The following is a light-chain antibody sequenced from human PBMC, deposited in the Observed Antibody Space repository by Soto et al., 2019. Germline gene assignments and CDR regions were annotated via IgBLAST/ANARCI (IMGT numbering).Light chain of an antibody. Sequence: EIVLTHPPDALSLSPGERATLSCRASQGVSSSYLAWYQQKPGQAPRLLIYGASSRATGIPDRFSGSGSGTDFTLTISRLEPEDFAVDYCQQYGSSLWTFGQGTKVDIK. CDR1: QGVSSSY. CDR3: QQYGSSLWT. V-gene: IGKV3-20*01. J-gene: IGKJ1*01. CDR2: GAS.